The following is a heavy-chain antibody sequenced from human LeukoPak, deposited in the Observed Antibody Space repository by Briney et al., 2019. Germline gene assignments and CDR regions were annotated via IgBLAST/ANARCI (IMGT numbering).Heavy chain of an antibody. CDR1: GESFSGYY. J-gene: IGHJ5*02. V-gene: IGHV4-34*01. CDR3: ARGRLYSSTSLRFDP. D-gene: IGHD2-2*01. Sequence: SETLSLTCAVYGESFSGYYWSWIRQPPGKGLEWIGEINHSGSTNYNPSLKSRLTISVDMSKNQFSLKLSSVTAADTAVYYCARGRLYSSTSLRFDPWGQGTLVTVSS. CDR2: INHSGST.